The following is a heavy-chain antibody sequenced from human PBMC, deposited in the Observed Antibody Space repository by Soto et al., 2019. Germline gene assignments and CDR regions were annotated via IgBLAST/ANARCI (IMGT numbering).Heavy chain of an antibody. CDR3: ARVHVMVVAGSTFDY. Sequence: TLSLTRAVSGGSITSGNTYSWSLIRQPPGKGLEWIGSISHTGSTSYNPSLKSRVSMSVDKSTNQFSLKLSSVTAADMAVYYCARVHVMVVAGSTFDYWGHGTLVSVS. V-gene: IGHV4-30-2*01. CDR2: ISHTGST. CDR1: GGSITSGNTYS. D-gene: IGHD6-19*01. J-gene: IGHJ4*01.